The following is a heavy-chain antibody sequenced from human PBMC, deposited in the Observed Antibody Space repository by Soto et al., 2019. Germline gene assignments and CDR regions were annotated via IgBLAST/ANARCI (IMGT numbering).Heavy chain of an antibody. CDR3: ARDSYPLAYFFDY. Sequence: GVSVKVSCKASGYTFTSHGISSVRQAPGQGLEWMGWISGHNGKTNYAQKFQGRVTMTTDTSTSTAFMELRSLRSEETAVYYCARDSYPLAYFFDYWGQGSLVTVTS. CDR1: GYTFTSHG. J-gene: IGHJ4*02. V-gene: IGHV1-18*01. CDR2: ISGHNGKT.